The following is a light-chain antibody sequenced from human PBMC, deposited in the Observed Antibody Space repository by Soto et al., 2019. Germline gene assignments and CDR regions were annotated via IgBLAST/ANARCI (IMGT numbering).Light chain of an antibody. CDR3: QQYNNWPTWT. CDR1: QSVGSN. CDR2: CAS. V-gene: IGKV3-15*01. J-gene: IGKJ1*01. Sequence: EIVMTQSPATLSVSPGERVTLSCRARQSVGSNLAWYQQKPGQAPRLLIYCASTRATGIPARFSGSGSETEFTLTIISLQAEDSAVYFCQQYNNWPTWTFGQGTKVDIK.